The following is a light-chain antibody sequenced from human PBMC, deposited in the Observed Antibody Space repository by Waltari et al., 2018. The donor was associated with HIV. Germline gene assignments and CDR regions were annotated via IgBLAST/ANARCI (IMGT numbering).Light chain of an antibody. Sequence: QSVLTQPPSASGTPGQRVTMSCSGSSSNIGSNTVNWYQQLPGTAPKLLIYTNNQRPSGVPYRFSGSKSGTSASLAISGLQSEDEADYYCAAWDDSLNGNVFGTGTKVTVL. J-gene: IGLJ1*01. CDR3: AAWDDSLNGNV. CDR2: TNN. V-gene: IGLV1-44*01. CDR1: SSNIGSNT.